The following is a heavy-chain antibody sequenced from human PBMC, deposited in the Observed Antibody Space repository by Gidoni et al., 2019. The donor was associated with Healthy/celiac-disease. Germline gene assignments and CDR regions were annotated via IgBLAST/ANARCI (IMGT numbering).Heavy chain of an antibody. CDR3: ASDRSCGGLDY. V-gene: IGHV3-30-3*01. CDR2: ISYDGSNK. J-gene: IGHJ4*02. Sequence: QVQLVESGGGVVKPGRYRRRSCAAYGFTFSSYALHWVRQAPGTGMEWVEVISYDGSNKYYADSVKGRFPISRDNSQIPLYLQMSSLRAADTAIYYCASDRSCGGLDYCGQGTLVTVSS. CDR1: GFTFSSYA. D-gene: IGHD2-15*01.